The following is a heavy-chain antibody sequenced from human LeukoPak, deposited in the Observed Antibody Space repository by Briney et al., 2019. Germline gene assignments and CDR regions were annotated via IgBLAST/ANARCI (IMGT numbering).Heavy chain of an antibody. CDR1: GYTFTSYD. CDR3: ARAATVTEAYYYCYYMDV. D-gene: IGHD4-17*01. Sequence: ASVKVSCKASGYTFTSYDINGVREATGQGLEWMGWRNPNSGNTGYAQKFQGRVTMTRNTSISTAYMELSSLRSEDTAVYYCARAATVTEAYYYCYYMDVWGKGTTVTVSS. V-gene: IGHV1-8*01. CDR2: RNPNSGNT. J-gene: IGHJ6*03.